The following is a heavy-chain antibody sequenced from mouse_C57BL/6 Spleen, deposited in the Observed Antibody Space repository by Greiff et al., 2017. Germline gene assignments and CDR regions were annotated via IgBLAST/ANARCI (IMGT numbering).Heavy chain of an antibody. CDR2: INPNYGTT. CDR3: ARAGLRRTEYYFDY. CDR1: GYSFTDYN. D-gene: IGHD2-4*01. V-gene: IGHV1-39*01. Sequence: VQLKQSGPELVKPGASVKISCKASGYSFTDYNMNWVKQSNGKSLEWIGVINPNYGTTSYNQKFKGKATLTVDQSSSTAYMQLNSLTSEDSAVYYCARAGLRRTEYYFDYWGQGTTLTVSS. J-gene: IGHJ2*01.